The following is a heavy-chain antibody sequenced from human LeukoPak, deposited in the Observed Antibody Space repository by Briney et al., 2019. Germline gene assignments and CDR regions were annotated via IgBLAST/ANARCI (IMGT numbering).Heavy chain of an antibody. D-gene: IGHD4-17*01. CDR2: INPSGGST. CDR1: GYTFTSSY. Sequence: ASVKVSCQASGYTFTSSYMNWVRQAPGQGLEWMGIINPSGGSTSYAQKFQGRVTMTRDTSTSTVYMELSSLRSEDTAVYYCASHPLTTVTTGAFDIWGQGTMVTVSS. J-gene: IGHJ3*02. V-gene: IGHV1-46*01. CDR3: ASHPLTTVTTGAFDI.